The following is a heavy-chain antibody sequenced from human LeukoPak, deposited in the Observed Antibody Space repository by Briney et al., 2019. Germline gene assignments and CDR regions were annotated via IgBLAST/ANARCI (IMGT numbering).Heavy chain of an antibody. CDR2: IYYSGST. CDR1: GGSISSSSYY. D-gene: IGHD5-24*01. Sequence: SETLSLTCTVSGGSISSSSYYWGWIRQPPRKGLEWIGSIYYSGSTYYNPSLKSRVTISVDTSKNQFSLKLSSVTAADTAVYYCARRDGYNYYFDYWGQGTLVTVSS. CDR3: ARRDGYNYYFDY. J-gene: IGHJ4*02. V-gene: IGHV4-39*07.